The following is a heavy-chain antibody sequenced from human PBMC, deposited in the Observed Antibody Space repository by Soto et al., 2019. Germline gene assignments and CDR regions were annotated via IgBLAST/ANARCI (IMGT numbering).Heavy chain of an antibody. D-gene: IGHD6-13*01. CDR3: ARQLAPSKEYNWFDP. Sequence: SETLSLTCAVYGGSFSGYYWTWIRQPPGTGLEWIGEINHSGSTNYNPSLKSRVTISVDKSKNQFSLKLSSVTAADTAVYYCARQLAPSKEYNWFDPWGQGTLVTVSS. V-gene: IGHV4-34*01. CDR2: INHSGST. CDR1: GGSFSGYY. J-gene: IGHJ5*02.